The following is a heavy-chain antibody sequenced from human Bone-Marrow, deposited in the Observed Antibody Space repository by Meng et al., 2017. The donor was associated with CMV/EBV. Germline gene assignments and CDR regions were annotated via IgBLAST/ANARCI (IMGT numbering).Heavy chain of an antibody. CDR2: IIPILGIA. V-gene: IGHV1-69*10. J-gene: IGHJ4*02. D-gene: IGHD5-18*01. CDR3: AREGGRGYSYGRGWDY. CDR1: GGTFSSYA. Sequence: SVKVSCKASGGTFSSYAISWVRQAPGQGLEWMGGIIPILGIANYAQKFQGRVTITADKSTSTAYMELSSLRSEDPAVYYCAREGGRGYSYGRGWDYWGQGTRVTVYS.